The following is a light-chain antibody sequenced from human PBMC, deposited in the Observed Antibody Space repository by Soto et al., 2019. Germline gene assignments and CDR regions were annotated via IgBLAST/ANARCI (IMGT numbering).Light chain of an antibody. V-gene: IGKV3-15*01. CDR1: QSVPIN. CDR3: QQYNNWPPIT. Sequence: EVVLTQSPGTLSLSPGERATLSCRASQSVPINYLAWYQQKPGQAPRLLIYGAFTRATGIPARFSGTGSGTEFTLTISSLQSEDFAVYYCQQYNNWPPITFGQGTRLEI. J-gene: IGKJ5*01. CDR2: GAF.